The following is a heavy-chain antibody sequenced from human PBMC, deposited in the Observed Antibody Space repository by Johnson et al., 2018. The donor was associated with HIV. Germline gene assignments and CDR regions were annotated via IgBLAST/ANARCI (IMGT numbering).Heavy chain of an antibody. V-gene: IGHV3-23*04. D-gene: IGHD6-6*01. CDR3: ARDVIKVIAARDDAFDI. CDR1: GFTFSSYW. Sequence: VQLVESGGGLVQPGGSLRLSCAASGFTFSSYWMSWVRQAPGKGLEWVSAISGSGDTAYYADSVKGRFTISRDNSKNMLYLQMNSLGAEDTAVYYCARDVIKVIAARDDAFDIWGQGTMVTVSS. J-gene: IGHJ3*02. CDR2: ISGSGDTA.